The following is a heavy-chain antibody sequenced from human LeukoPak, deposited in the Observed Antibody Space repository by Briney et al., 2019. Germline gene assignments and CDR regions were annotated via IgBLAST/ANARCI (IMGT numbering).Heavy chain of an antibody. Sequence: SETLSLTCTVAGGSISSYYWSWIRQPPGKGLEWIGYIYYSGSTNYNPSLKSRVTISVDTSKNQFSLKLSSVTAADTAVYYCARELLEAGHRTNHDAFDIWGQGTMVTVSS. J-gene: IGHJ3*02. V-gene: IGHV4-59*01. CDR2: IYYSGST. D-gene: IGHD6-13*01. CDR1: GGSISSYY. CDR3: ARELLEAGHRTNHDAFDI.